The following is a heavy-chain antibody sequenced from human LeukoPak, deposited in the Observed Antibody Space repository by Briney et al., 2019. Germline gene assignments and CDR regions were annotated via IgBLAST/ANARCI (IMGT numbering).Heavy chain of an antibody. CDR2: ISAYNGNT. CDR1: GYTFTSYG. Sequence: RASVKVSCKASGYTFTSYGISWERQAPGQGLEWMGWISAYNGNTNYAQKLQGRVTMTTDTSTSTAYMELRSLRSDDTAVYYCAREGGITMVRGVISHYYYYYGMDVWGQGTTVTVSS. D-gene: IGHD3-10*01. V-gene: IGHV1-18*01. CDR3: AREGGITMVRGVISHYYYYYGMDV. J-gene: IGHJ6*02.